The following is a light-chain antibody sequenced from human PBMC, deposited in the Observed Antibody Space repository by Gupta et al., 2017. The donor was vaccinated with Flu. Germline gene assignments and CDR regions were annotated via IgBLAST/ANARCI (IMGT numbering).Light chain of an antibody. CDR2: GAS. J-gene: IGKJ4*01. Sequence: EIVMTQSPPTLSVSPGERATLSCRASQSVSSTLAWYQQKPGQATRLLIYGASTRATGIPARFSGSWSGTEFTLTISSLQSEDFAVYYCQQYSNWPVLTFGGGTKVEIK. CDR3: QQYSNWPVLT. CDR1: QSVSST. V-gene: IGKV3-15*01.